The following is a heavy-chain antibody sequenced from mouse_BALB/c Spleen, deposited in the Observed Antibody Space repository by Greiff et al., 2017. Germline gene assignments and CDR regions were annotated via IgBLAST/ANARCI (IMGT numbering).Heavy chain of an antibody. J-gene: IGHJ2*01. D-gene: IGHD4-1*01. Sequence: EVQLQQSGAELVKPGASVKLSCTASGFNIKDTYMHWVKQRPEQGLEWIGRIDPANGNTKYDPKFQGKATITADTSSNTAYLQLSSLTSEDTAVYNCARASWEGVYFDYWGQGTTLTVSS. V-gene: IGHV14-3*02. CDR1: GFNIKDTY. CDR2: IDPANGNT. CDR3: ARASWEGVYFDY.